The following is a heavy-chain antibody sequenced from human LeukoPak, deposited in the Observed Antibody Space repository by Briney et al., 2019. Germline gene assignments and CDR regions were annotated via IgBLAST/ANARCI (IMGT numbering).Heavy chain of an antibody. V-gene: IGHV3-21*01. CDR2: ISSSSSYI. J-gene: IGHJ3*02. CDR1: GFTFISYS. CDR3: ARGHLGYYYGSESYYPVLDAFHI. Sequence: GGSLRLPCAASGFTFISYSMNWVGQAPGKGLEWVSSISSSSSYIYYEDSVKGRYTDYRDNAKNSLYLQMNSLSAEDTPVYYCARGHLGYYYGSESYYPVLDAFHIWGQGTMVTVSS. D-gene: IGHD3-10*01.